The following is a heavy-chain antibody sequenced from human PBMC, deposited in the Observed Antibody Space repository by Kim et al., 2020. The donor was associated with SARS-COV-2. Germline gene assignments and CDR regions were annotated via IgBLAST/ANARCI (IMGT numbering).Heavy chain of an antibody. Sequence: GGSLRLSCAASGFTVSSNYMSWVRQAPGKGLEWVSVIYSGGSTYYADSVKGRFTISRDNSKNTLYLQMNSLRAEDTAVYYCATYRPYDYSNYGWRPNDAFDIWGQGRMVAVSS. CDR1: GFTVSSNY. J-gene: IGHJ3*02. V-gene: IGHV3-53*01. CDR3: ATYRPYDYSNYGWRPNDAFDI. CDR2: IYSGGST. D-gene: IGHD4-4*01.